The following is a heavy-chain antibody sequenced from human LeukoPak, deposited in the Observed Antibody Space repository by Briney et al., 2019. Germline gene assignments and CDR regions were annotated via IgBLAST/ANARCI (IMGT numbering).Heavy chain of an antibody. CDR2: INNDGTNT. J-gene: IGHJ6*02. CDR1: GFTFSSYW. D-gene: IGHD1-26*01. V-gene: IGHV3-74*03. CDR3: AKEIRGSYWYYGMDV. Sequence: GGSLRLSCVASGFTFSSYWMHWVRQAPGKGLVWVSRINNDGTNTMYADSMKGRFTISRDNAKNTLYLQMNSLRAEDTAVYYCAKEIRGSYWYYGMDVWGQGTTVTVSS.